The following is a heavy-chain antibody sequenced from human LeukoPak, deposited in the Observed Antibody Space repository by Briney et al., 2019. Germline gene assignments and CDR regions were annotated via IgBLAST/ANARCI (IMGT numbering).Heavy chain of an antibody. CDR1: GGSFRAYY. CDR2: INHSGST. D-gene: IGHD6-6*01. CDR3: ARGGGSYSSSSGDWFDP. J-gene: IGHJ5*02. V-gene: IGHV4-34*01. Sequence: SETPSLTCAVYGGSFRAYYWSWIRQPPGKGLEWIGEINHSGSTNYNPSLKSRLTISLDTSRNQFSLKLSSVTATDTAVYYCARGGGSYSSSSGDWFDPWGQGTLVTVSS.